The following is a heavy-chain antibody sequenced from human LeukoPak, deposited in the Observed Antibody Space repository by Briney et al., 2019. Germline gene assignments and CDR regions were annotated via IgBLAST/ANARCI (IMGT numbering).Heavy chain of an antibody. CDR2: IIPIFGTA. V-gene: IGHV1-69*06. CDR3: ARVESIVGATSRMGFVDY. D-gene: IGHD1-26*01. J-gene: IGHJ4*02. CDR1: GYTFTSYG. Sequence: SVKVSYKASGYTFTSYGISWVRQAPGQGLEWMGGIIPIFGTANYAQKFQGRVTITADKSTSTAYMELSSLRSEDTAVYYCARVESIVGATSRMGFVDYWGQGTLVTVSS.